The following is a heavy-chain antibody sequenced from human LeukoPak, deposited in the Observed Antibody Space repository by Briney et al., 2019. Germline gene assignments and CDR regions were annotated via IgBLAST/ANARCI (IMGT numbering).Heavy chain of an antibody. J-gene: IGHJ5*02. Sequence: SETLSLTCTVSGDSISKYYWSWIRQPPGKRLEWIGYINYSGITNYNPSLKSRVTISVDTSKNQFSLKLSSVTAADTAVYYCARTTILGFGNWFDPWGQGTLVTVSS. V-gene: IGHV4-59*08. D-gene: IGHD3-9*01. CDR3: ARTTILGFGNWFDP. CDR1: GDSISKYY. CDR2: INYSGIT.